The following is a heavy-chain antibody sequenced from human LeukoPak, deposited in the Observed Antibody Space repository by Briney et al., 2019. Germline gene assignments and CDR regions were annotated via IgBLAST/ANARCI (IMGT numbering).Heavy chain of an antibody. Sequence: KPSETLSLTCTVSGDSISRYYWSWIRQPPGKGLEWIGYIYYSGSTNYNPSLKRRVTISVDTSKNQFSLKLSSVTAADTAVYYCARGSADTAMVTIDYWGQGTLVTVSS. CDR1: GDSISRYY. CDR2: IYYSGST. D-gene: IGHD5-18*01. V-gene: IGHV4-59*01. J-gene: IGHJ4*02. CDR3: ARGSADTAMVTIDY.